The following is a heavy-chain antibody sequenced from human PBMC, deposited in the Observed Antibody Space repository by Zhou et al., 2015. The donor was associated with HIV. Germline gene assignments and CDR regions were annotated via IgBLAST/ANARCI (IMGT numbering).Heavy chain of an antibody. D-gene: IGHD3-22*01. CDR3: AIGHYYDSYGMDV. V-gene: IGHV1-24*01. CDR2: FDPEDGET. Sequence: QVQVVQSGAEVRKPGASVKVSCKVSGYTLTDLSMHWVRQVPGKGLEWMGGFDPEDGETIYAQNFQGRVTMTEDTSTDTAYMDLTSLTSEDTAVYYCAIGHYYDSYGMDVWGQGTTVIVSS. J-gene: IGHJ6*02. CDR1: GYTLTDLS.